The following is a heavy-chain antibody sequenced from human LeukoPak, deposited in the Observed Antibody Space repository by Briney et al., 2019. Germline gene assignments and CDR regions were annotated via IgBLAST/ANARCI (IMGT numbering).Heavy chain of an antibody. V-gene: IGHV4-34*01. D-gene: IGHD6-13*01. CDR1: GESFSGYY. Sequence: SETLSLTCAVYGESFSGYYWSWIRQPPGKGLKWIGEINHSGSTNYNPSLKSRVTISVDTSKNQFSLKLSSVTAADTAVYYCASTRPVAPIAAAGTQPLDYWGQGTLVTVSS. J-gene: IGHJ4*02. CDR2: INHSGST. CDR3: ASTRPVAPIAAAGTQPLDY.